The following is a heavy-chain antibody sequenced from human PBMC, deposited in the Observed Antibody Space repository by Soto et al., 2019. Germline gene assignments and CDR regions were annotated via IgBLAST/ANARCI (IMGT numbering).Heavy chain of an antibody. CDR2: INHSGST. J-gene: IGHJ6*02. CDR1: GGSFSGYD. D-gene: IGHD6-19*01. CDR3: ARGRLYSSGWYGERRYYGMDV. V-gene: IGHV4-34*01. Sequence: PLDTLCLSCAVYGGSFSGYDGSWIRQPPGKGLEWIGEINHSGSTNYNPSLKSRVTISVDTSKNQFSLKLSSVTAADTAVYYCARGRLYSSGWYGERRYYGMDVWGQGTTVNVSS.